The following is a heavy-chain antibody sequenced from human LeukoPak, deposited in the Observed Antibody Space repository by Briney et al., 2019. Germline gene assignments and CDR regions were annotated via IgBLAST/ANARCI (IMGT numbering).Heavy chain of an antibody. CDR2: ISHSGST. Sequence: SETLSLTCAVSGGSISSTNWWSWVRQPPGKGLEWIGEISHSGSTNYNPSLKSRVTISVDTSNNQFSLKLTSVTAADTAVYYCARLWEAGTQIEYWGQGTLVTVSS. V-gene: IGHV4-4*02. CDR3: ARLWEAGTQIEY. CDR1: GGSISSTNW. J-gene: IGHJ4*02. D-gene: IGHD6-19*01.